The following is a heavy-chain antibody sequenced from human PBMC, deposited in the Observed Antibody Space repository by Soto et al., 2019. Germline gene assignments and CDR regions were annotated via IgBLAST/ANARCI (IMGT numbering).Heavy chain of an antibody. V-gene: IGHV4-34*01. CDR2: INHSGSS. Sequence: QVQLQQWGAGLLKPSETLSLTCAVYGGSFSGYYWSWIRQPPGKGLEWIGEINHSGSSNYDPSLKSRVTISVDTSKNQFSLKLSSVTAADAAVYYCARDVGGHKYCPVVYWGQGTLVTVSS. J-gene: IGHJ4*02. CDR3: ARDVGGHKYCPVVY. CDR1: GGSFSGYY. D-gene: IGHD5-18*01.